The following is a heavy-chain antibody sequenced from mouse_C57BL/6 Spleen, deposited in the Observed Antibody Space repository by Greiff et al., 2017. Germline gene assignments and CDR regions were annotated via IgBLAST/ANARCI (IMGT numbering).Heavy chain of an antibody. D-gene: IGHD1-1*01. CDR2: IYPRDGST. CDR1: GSTFTDHT. Sequence: VKLMESDAELVKPGASVKISCPVSGSTFTDHTIHWMKQRPEQGLEWIGYIYPRDGSTKYYENFYGKATLPTDKSSSTACSQLNSLTSVDSAVYFCASYDYCDYWGQGTTLTVSS. J-gene: IGHJ2*01. CDR3: ASYDYCDY. V-gene: IGHV1-78*01.